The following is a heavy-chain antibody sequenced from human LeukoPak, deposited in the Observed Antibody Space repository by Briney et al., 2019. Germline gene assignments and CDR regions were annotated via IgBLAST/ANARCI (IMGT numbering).Heavy chain of an antibody. CDR2: IKQDGSEK. D-gene: IGHD3-22*01. CDR1: GFTFSSYW. CDR3: ARGARFYDSSGYYDFWGYFDY. J-gene: IGHJ4*02. Sequence: GSLRLSCAASGFTFSSYWMSWVRQAPGKGLEWVANIKQDGSEKYYVDSVKGRFTISRDNAKNSLYLQMNVLRAEDTAVYYCARGARFYDSSGYYDFWGYFDYWGQGTLVTVSS. V-gene: IGHV3-7*01.